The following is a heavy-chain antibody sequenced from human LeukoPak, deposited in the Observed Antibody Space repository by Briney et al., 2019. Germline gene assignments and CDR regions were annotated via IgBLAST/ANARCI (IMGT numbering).Heavy chain of an antibody. CDR2: IIPILGTA. CDR3: ARLNSPAYCSSTSCPYYYYYMDV. Sequence: GASVKVSCKASGGTFSSYAISWVGQAPGQGLEWMGRIIPILGTANYAQKFQGRVTITTDESTSTAYMELSSLRSEDTAVYYCARLNSPAYCSSTSCPYYYYYMDVWGKGTTVTVAS. D-gene: IGHD2-2*01. V-gene: IGHV1-69*11. CDR1: GGTFSSYA. J-gene: IGHJ6*03.